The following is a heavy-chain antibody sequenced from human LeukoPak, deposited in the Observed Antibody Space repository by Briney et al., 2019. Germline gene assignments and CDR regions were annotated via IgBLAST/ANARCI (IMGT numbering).Heavy chain of an antibody. J-gene: IGHJ6*02. CDR2: INRDGSGT. CDR3: ARDLSYGMDV. CDR1: GFTFSSYW. V-gene: IGHV3-74*01. Sequence: RGSLRLSCAASGFTFSSYWMHWVRQAPGKGLVWVSRINRDGSGTNYADSVKGRFTISRDNAKHTLYLQMNSLRVEDTAVYYCARDLSYGMDVWGQGTTVTVSS.